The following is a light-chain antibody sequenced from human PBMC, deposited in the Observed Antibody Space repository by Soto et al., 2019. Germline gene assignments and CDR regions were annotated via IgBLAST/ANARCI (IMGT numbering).Light chain of an antibody. Sequence: EIVLTQSPDTLSLSPGERATLSCRASQSVSSSYLAWYQQKPGQAPRLLIYGASSRATDIPDRFSGSGSGTDFSLTINRLKPEDFAVYYCQQYVSSPYTFGQGTKLEIK. CDR3: QQYVSSPYT. CDR1: QSVSSSY. V-gene: IGKV3-20*01. J-gene: IGKJ2*01. CDR2: GAS.